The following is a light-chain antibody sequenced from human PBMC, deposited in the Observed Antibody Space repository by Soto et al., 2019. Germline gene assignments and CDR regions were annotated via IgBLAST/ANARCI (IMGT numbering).Light chain of an antibody. CDR2: EVS. V-gene: IGLV2-8*01. CDR3: SSYAGSNKMV. Sequence: QSALTQPPSASGSPGQSVTISCTGTSSDVGGYNYVSWYQQHPGKAPKLMIYEVSKRPSGVPYRFSGSKSGNTASLTVSGLQAEDEADYYCSSYAGSNKMVFGGGTQLTVL. J-gene: IGLJ2*01. CDR1: SSDVGGYNY.